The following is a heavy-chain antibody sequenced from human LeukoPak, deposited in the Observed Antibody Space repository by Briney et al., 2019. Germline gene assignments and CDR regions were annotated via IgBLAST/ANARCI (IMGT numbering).Heavy chain of an antibody. CDR3: ARGGDYDVLTGYHYYFDY. CDR2: INHSGST. CDR1: GGSFSGYY. V-gene: IGHV4-34*01. D-gene: IGHD3-9*01. Sequence: PSETLSLTCAVYGGSFSGYYWSWIRQPPGKGLEWIGEINHSGSTNYNPSLKSRVTISVDTSKNQFSLNLSSVTAADTAVYFCARGGDYDVLTGYHYYFDYWGQGTLVTVSS. J-gene: IGHJ4*02.